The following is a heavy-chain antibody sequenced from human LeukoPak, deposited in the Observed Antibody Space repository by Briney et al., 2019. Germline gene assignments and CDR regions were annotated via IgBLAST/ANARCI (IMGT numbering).Heavy chain of an antibody. CDR1: GGSFSGYY. V-gene: IGHV4-59*01. CDR3: ASLTTADAFDI. J-gene: IGHJ3*02. CDR2: IYDSGST. Sequence: SETLSLTCAVYGGSFSGYYWTWIRQPPGKGLEWIGYIYDSGSTNYNPSLKSRVTISVDTSKNQFSLKVSSVTAADTAVYYCASLTTADAFDIWGQGTMVTVSS. D-gene: IGHD3-22*01.